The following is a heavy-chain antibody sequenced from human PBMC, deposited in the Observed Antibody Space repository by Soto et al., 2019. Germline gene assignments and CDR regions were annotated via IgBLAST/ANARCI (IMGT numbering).Heavy chain of an antibody. CDR3: ARSTAVAGLDY. D-gene: IGHD6-19*01. CDR1: GFTFSTYA. Sequence: GGSLRLSCAASGFTFSTYAVHGVRQAPGKGLEWVAVISNDESKKYYANSGKGRFTISRDNSNNTGYLQMNSLRREDTAIYYCARSTAVAGLDYWGPGTLVTVSS. V-gene: IGHV3-30-3*01. J-gene: IGHJ4*02. CDR2: ISNDESKK.